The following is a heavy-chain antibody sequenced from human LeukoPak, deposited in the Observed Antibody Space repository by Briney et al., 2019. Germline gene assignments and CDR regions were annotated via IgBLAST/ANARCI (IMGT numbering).Heavy chain of an antibody. CDR3: ARDYSYFDY. CDR2: IYHSGST. Sequence: SETLSLTCTVSGGSISSYYWSWIRQPPGKGLEWIGSIYHSGSTYYNPSLKSRVTISVDTSKNQFSLKLSSVTAADTAVYYCARDYSYFDYWGQGTLVTVSS. V-gene: IGHV4-38-2*02. CDR1: GGSISSYY. D-gene: IGHD1-26*01. J-gene: IGHJ4*02.